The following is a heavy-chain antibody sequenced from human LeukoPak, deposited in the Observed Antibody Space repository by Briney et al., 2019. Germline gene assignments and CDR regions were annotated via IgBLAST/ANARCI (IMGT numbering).Heavy chain of an antibody. V-gene: IGHV4-61*01. CDR1: GGSLSSGRYY. Sequence: SETLSLTCTVSGGSLSSGRYYWSWIRQPPGKGLEWIGYIYYRGSTNYNPSLKSRVTISVDTSKNQFSLKLSSVTAADTAAYYCARDKTNWFDPWGQGTLVTVSS. J-gene: IGHJ5*02. CDR2: IYYRGST. CDR3: ARDKTNWFDP.